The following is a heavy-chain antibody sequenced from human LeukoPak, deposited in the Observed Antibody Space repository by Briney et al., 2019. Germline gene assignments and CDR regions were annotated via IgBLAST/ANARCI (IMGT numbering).Heavy chain of an antibody. CDR2: ISSSSSYI. V-gene: IGHV3-21*01. CDR3: ARDGVVPAIDY. J-gene: IGHJ4*02. D-gene: IGHD2-2*01. Sequence: GGSLRLSCAASGFIFSSYSMNWVRQAPGKGLEWVSSISSSSSYIYYADSVKGRFTISRDNAKNSLYLQMNSLRAEDTAVYYCARDGVVPAIDYWGQGTLVTVSS. CDR1: GFIFSSYS.